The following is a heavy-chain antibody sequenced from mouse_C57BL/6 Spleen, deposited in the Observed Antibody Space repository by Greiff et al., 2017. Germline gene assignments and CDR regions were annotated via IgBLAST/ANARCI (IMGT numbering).Heavy chain of an antibody. Sequence: EVKLVESGGDLVKPGGSLKLSCAASGFTFSSYGMSWVRQTPDKRLEWVATISSGGSYAYYPDSVKGRFTISRDNAKNTLYLQMSSLKSEDTAMYYCARHVGDPYYFDYWGQGTTLTVSS. CDR3: ARHVGDPYYFDY. CDR2: ISSGGSYA. CDR1: GFTFSSYG. V-gene: IGHV5-6*02. J-gene: IGHJ2*01.